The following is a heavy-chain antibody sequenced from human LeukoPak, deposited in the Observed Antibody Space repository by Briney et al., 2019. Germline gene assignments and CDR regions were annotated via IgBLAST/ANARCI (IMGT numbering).Heavy chain of an antibody. CDR1: GYTLTELS. D-gene: IGHD6-19*01. CDR3: ATGGSGWYNFDY. J-gene: IGHJ4*02. V-gene: IGHV1-24*01. Sequence: GASVKVSCKVSGYTLTELSVHWVRQAPGKGLEWMGGFDPEDGETIYAQKFQGRVTMTEDTSTDTAYMELSSLRSEDTAVYYCATGGSGWYNFDYWGQGTLVTVSS. CDR2: FDPEDGET.